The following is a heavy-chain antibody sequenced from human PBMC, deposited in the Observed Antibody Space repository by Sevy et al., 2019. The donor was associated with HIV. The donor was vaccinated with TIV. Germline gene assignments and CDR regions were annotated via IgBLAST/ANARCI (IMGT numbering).Heavy chain of an antibody. V-gene: IGHV3-21*06. CDR2: ISSSGNYK. D-gene: IGHD3-16*01. J-gene: IGHJ6*02. CDR1: GFIFNTYS. CDR3: AIDPKTYTVLANYCGMDV. Sequence: GGSLRLSCAASGFIFNTYSFNWVRQAPGKGLEWVAFISSSGNYKHYPDSLKDRFTVSRDNANNVVFLQIDGLRVEDTALYYWAIDPKTYTVLANYCGMDVWGQGTTVTVSS.